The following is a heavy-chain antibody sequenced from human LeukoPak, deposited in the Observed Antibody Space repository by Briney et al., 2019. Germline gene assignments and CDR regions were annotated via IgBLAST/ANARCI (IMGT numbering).Heavy chain of an antibody. J-gene: IGHJ4*02. V-gene: IGHV3-30*03. Sequence: PGGSLRLSCAASGFTFSSYGMHWVRQAPGKGLEWVAVISYDGSNKYYADSVKGRFTISRDNSKNTLYLQMNSLRAEDTAVYYCALFPIAAAGTESSKPDYWGQGTLVTVSS. CDR3: ALFPIAAAGTESSKPDY. D-gene: IGHD6-13*01. CDR2: ISYDGSNK. CDR1: GFTFSSYG.